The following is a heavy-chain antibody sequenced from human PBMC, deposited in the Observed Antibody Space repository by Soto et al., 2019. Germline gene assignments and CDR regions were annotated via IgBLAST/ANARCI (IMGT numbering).Heavy chain of an antibody. Sequence: QVQVAQSGAEVKKPGASVKVACKASGYTFTTFGMSWVRQAPGQGLEWMGWISADNGDTNSAQKFQDRVTMTTDTSTNTAYMELRSLTSDDTAVYYCARCYCSAGSCFTCWHFDLWGRGTLVTVSS. CDR3: ARCYCSAGSCFTCWHFDL. J-gene: IGHJ2*01. V-gene: IGHV1-18*01. CDR2: ISADNGDT. CDR1: GYTFTTFG. D-gene: IGHD2-15*01.